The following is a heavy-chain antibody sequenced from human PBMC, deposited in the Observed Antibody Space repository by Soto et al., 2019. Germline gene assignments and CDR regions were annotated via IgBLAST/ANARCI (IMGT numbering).Heavy chain of an antibody. CDR1: GFTFSSYA. J-gene: IGHJ6*02. D-gene: IGHD3-16*01. V-gene: IGHV3-30-3*01. CDR3: AREVGVSNYYGMDV. Sequence: QVQLVESGGGVVQPGRSLRLSCAASGFTFSSYAMHWVRQAPGKGLEWVAVISYDGSNKYYADSVKGRFTISRGNSKNTLYLQMNSLRAEDTAVYYCAREVGVSNYYGMDVWGQGTTVTVSS. CDR2: ISYDGSNK.